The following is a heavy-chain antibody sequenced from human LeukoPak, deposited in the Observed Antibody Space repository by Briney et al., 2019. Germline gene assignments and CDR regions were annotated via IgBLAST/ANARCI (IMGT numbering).Heavy chain of an antibody. Sequence: PGGSLRLSCAASGFTFSSYSMNWVRQAPGKGLEWISHISGHGDTIYYADSVKGRFTISRDNAKNSLYLQMNSLRAEDTAVYYCARSLTKKDYWGRGTLVTVSS. CDR3: ARSLTKKDY. J-gene: IGHJ4*02. V-gene: IGHV3-48*04. D-gene: IGHD4-11*01. CDR1: GFTFSSYS. CDR2: ISGHGDTI.